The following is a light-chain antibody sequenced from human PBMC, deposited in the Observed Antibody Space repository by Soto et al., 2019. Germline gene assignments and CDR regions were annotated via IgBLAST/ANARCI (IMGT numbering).Light chain of an antibody. CDR2: EVS. Sequence: QYVLTQPPSASGSPGQSVTISCTETSSDVGGYNYVSWYQQHPGKAPKLMIYEVSERPSGVPDRFSGSKSSNTASLTVSGLQAEDEADYYCSSYAGSNNFVFGTGTKLTVL. CDR1: SSDVGGYNY. V-gene: IGLV2-8*01. CDR3: SSYAGSNNFV. J-gene: IGLJ1*01.